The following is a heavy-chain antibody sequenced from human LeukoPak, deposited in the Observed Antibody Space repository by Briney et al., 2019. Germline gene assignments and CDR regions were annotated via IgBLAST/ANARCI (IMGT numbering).Heavy chain of an antibody. CDR1: GFTFSSYV. J-gene: IGHJ6*03. D-gene: IGHD2-8*01. CDR3: ARDGNGYYMDV. CDR2: ISNNANFI. V-gene: IGHV3-21*01. Sequence: GGSLRLSCAASGFTFSSYVMHWGRQAAGKGLEWVSSISNNANFIYYGDSVTGRFTVSRDNAKNSLYLQMDSLRAEDTAVYYCARDGNGYYMDVWGKGTTVTVSS.